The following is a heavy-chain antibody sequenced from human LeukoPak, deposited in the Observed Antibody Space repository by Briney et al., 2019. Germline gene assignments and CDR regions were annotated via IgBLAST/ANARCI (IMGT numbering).Heavy chain of an antibody. V-gene: IGHV4-34*01. D-gene: IGHD3-22*01. J-gene: IGHJ4*02. CDR2: INHSGST. Sequence: PSETLSLTCAVYGGSFSGYYWSWIRQPPGKGLEWIGEINHSGSTNYNPSLKSRVTISVDTSKNQFSLKLSSVTAADTAVYYCARAGKPFRRYYYDSSGYSRCFDYWGQGTLVTVSS. CDR1: GGSFSGYY. CDR3: ARAGKPFRRYYYDSSGYSRCFDY.